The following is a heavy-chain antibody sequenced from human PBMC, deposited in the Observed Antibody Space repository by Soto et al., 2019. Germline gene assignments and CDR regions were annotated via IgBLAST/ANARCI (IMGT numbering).Heavy chain of an antibody. J-gene: IGHJ2*01. CDR3: AREYSSTAQYLYFYV. V-gene: IGHV1-69*01. Sequence: QVQLVQSGAEVKKPGSSVKVSCKVSGGTFSSYAIGWVRQAPGQGLEWLGGIIPITGTVNYAQKFQGRVTITADESTTTVYMELSSLRSEDTAVYDCAREYSSTAQYLYFYVWGRSTLVTVSS. CDR2: IIPITGTV. CDR1: GGTFSSYA. D-gene: IGHD6-13*01.